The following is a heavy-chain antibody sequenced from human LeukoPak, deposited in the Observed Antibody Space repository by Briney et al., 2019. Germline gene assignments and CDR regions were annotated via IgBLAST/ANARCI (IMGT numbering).Heavy chain of an antibody. CDR2: IDPSGGST. V-gene: IGHV1-46*01. CDR1: GYTFTNYY. J-gene: IGHJ4*02. Sequence: ASVKVSCKASGYTFTNYYMRWARQAPGQGLEWMGIIDPSGGSTTYAQKFQGRVTMTRDTSTSTVYMELTSLRSEDTAMYYCARDIRWSPLDYWGQGTLVTVSS. CDR3: ARDIRWSPLDY. D-gene: IGHD4-23*01.